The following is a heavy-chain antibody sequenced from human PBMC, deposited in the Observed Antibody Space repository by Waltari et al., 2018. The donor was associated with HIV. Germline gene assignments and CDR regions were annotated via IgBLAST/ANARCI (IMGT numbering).Heavy chain of an antibody. J-gene: IGHJ2*01. D-gene: IGHD5-18*01. CDR2: IYYSSGT. CDR3: ARVQTGVHTALVNRYFDL. CDR1: GGSISSSSYY. Sequence: QLQLQESGPGLVKPSETLSLTCTVSGGSISSSSYYWGWKRQPPGKGLEWIGSIYYSSGTYSHPSHRRPVTLSVDTSTNQCALTLSAAAAADTAVYYCARVQTGVHTALVNRYFDLWGRGTLVTVSP. V-gene: IGHV4-39*01.